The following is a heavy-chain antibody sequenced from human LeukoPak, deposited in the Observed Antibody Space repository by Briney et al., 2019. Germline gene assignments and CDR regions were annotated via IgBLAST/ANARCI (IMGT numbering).Heavy chain of an antibody. CDR3: ASHRRIAGVTCDYFDY. J-gene: IGHJ4*02. Sequence: PSETLSLTCTVSGASIRTSEDHWTWIRQHPGKGLEWIGYTSNSDYPDSNPSLKSRVTISLDTSKNQFSLKLRSVTAADTALYYCASHRRIAGVTCDYFDYWGQGILVTVSS. CDR2: TSNSDYP. D-gene: IGHD1-26*01. V-gene: IGHV4-31*03. CDR1: GASIRTSEDH.